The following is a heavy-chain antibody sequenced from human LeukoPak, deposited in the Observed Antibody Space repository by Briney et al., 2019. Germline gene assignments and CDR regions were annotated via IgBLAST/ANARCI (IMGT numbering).Heavy chain of an antibody. Sequence: SETLSLTCTVSGGSISSGSYYWSWIRQPAGKGLEWIGRIYTSGSTNYNPCLKSRVTISVDTSKNQFSLKLGSVTAADTAVYYCARGTRRYYYDSSGYYSPHNWFDPWGQGTLVTVSS. D-gene: IGHD3-22*01. CDR2: IYTSGST. J-gene: IGHJ5*02. CDR3: ARGTRRYYYDSSGYYSPHNWFDP. V-gene: IGHV4-61*02. CDR1: GGSISSGSYY.